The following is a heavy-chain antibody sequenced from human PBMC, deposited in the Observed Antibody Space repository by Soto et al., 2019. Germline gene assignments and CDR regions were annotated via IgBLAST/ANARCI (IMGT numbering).Heavy chain of an antibody. J-gene: IGHJ4*02. CDR1: GGSISSGGYY. V-gene: IGHV4-31*03. Sequence: QVQLQESGPGLVKPSQTLSLTCTVSGGSISSGGYYWSWIRQHPGKGLEWIGYIYYSGSTYYNPSLKSRVTISVDTPKNQCSLKLSSVTAADTAVYYCARSGYSYGPNPLLYWGQGTLVTVSS. CDR3: ARSGYSYGPNPLLY. CDR2: IYYSGST. D-gene: IGHD5-18*01.